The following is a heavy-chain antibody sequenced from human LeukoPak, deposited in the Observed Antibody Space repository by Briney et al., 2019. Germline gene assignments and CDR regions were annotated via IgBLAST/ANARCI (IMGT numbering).Heavy chain of an antibody. D-gene: IGHD2-15*01. J-gene: IGHJ4*02. V-gene: IGHV3-23*01. Sequence: GGSLGLSYAASGFTFSSYWMSWVRQAPGKGLEWVSYIGPSDGNIYYADSVKGRFTISRDNSKNTLYLQMNSLRAEDTAVYYCAKGGYCSGGSCYAVGPTDLYFDYWGQGTLVTVSS. CDR3: AKGGYCSGGSCYAVGPTDLYFDY. CDR1: GFTFSSYW. CDR2: IGPSDGNI.